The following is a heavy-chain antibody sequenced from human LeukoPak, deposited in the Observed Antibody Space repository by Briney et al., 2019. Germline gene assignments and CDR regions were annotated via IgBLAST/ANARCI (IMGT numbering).Heavy chain of an antibody. V-gene: IGHV3-7*01. CDR2: IKDDGSRK. D-gene: IGHD3-22*01. CDR1: GFSLSGYW. J-gene: IGHJ4*02. Sequence: GGSLRLSCAASGFSLSGYWMTWVRQAPGKGLEWVANIKDDGSRKHDVDSARGRFTISRDNAKNSLYLHMNSLRAEDTAVYYCAREGIDGYYESSGYDLWGQGTLVTVSS. CDR3: AREGIDGYYESSGYDL.